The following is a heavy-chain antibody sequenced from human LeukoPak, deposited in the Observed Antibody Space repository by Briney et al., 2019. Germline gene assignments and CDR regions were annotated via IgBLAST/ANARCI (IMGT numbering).Heavy chain of an antibody. J-gene: IGHJ4*02. V-gene: IGHV1-46*01. CDR2: IYPRDGST. CDR3: ARDQEGFDY. CDR1: GYTFTSNY. Sequence: ASVKVSCKASGYTFTSNYIRWVRQATGQGLEWMGMIYPRDGSTSYAQKFQGRVTVTRDTSTSTVHMELSGLRSEDTAVYYCARDQEGFDYWGQGTLVTVSS.